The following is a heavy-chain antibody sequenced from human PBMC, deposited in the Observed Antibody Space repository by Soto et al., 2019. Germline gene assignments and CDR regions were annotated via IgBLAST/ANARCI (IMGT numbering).Heavy chain of an antibody. CDR1: GFTFSSYA. V-gene: IGHV3-23*01. CDR2: ISGSGGST. D-gene: IGHD2-15*01. J-gene: IGHJ6*02. CDR3: ANSPPPLGVSHYSGGYYYYYGMDV. Sequence: GGFLRLSCAASGFTFSSYAMSWVRQAPGKGLEWVSAISGSGGSTYYADSVKGRFTISRDNSKNTLYLQMNSLRAEDTAVYYCANSPPPLGVSHYSGGYYYYYGMDVWGQGTTVTVSS.